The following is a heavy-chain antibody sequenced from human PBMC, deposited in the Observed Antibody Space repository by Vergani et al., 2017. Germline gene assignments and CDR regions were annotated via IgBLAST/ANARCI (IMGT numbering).Heavy chain of an antibody. V-gene: IGHV3-20*04. CDR3: AKDISSSWIGYYYGMDV. CDR1: GFTFDDYG. CDR2: INWNGGST. Sequence: EVQLVESGGGVVRPGGSLRLSCAASGFTFDDYGMSWVRQAPGKGLEWVSGINWNGGSTGYADSVKGRFTISRDNSKNSLYLQMNSLRTEDTALYYSAKDISSSWIGYYYGMDVWGQGTTVTVSS. J-gene: IGHJ6*02. D-gene: IGHD6-13*01.